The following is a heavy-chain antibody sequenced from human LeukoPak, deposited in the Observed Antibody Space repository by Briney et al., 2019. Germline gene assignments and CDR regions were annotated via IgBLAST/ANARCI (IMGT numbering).Heavy chain of an antibody. J-gene: IGHJ4*02. V-gene: IGHV3-11*04. CDR3: AKARLVGHIVVVTAIALDY. CDR2: ISSTGNTI. Sequence: PGGSLRLSCAASGFTFSDYYMTWIRQAPGKGLEWVSYISSTGNTIYYADSVKGRFTISRDNAKNSLYLQMNSLRAEDTAVYYCAKARLVGHIVVVTAIALDYWGQGTLVTVSS. D-gene: IGHD2-21*02. CDR1: GFTFSDYY.